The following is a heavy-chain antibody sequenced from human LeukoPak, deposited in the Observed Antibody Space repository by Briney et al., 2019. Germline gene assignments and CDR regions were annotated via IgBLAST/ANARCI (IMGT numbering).Heavy chain of an antibody. V-gene: IGHV3-23*01. CDR2: ICGSGGST. CDR1: VFTFSSYA. CDR3: AKAVAGTR. J-gene: IGHJ4*02. D-gene: IGHD6-19*01. Sequence: PGGSLRLSCAASVFTFSSYAMSCVRQSPGKGLECVSAICGSGGSTYCADPVKGRFTISRDNSKNTLYLQMNSLRAEDTAVYYCAKAVAGTRWGQGTLVTVSS.